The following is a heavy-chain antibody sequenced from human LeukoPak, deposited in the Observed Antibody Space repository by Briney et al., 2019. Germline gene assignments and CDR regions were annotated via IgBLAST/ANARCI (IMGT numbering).Heavy chain of an antibody. CDR3: ACPYRSRFDY. Sequence: GGSLRLSCAASGFSFLTYAMTWVRQAPGKGLEWVSTVTGSGGRAYYADSVKGRFTISRDNSKNTLYLQMNSLRAEDTAVYYCACPYRSRFDYWGQGTLVTVSS. CDR2: VTGSGGRA. J-gene: IGHJ4*02. V-gene: IGHV3-23*01. D-gene: IGHD6-13*01. CDR1: GFSFLTYA.